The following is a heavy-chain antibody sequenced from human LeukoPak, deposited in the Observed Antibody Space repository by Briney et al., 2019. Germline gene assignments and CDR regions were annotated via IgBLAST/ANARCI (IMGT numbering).Heavy chain of an antibody. CDR3: ARHLTLYDSSGYYFDY. V-gene: IGHV5-51*01. CDR2: IYPGDSDT. CDR1: GYSFTSYW. D-gene: IGHD3-22*01. J-gene: IGHJ4*02. Sequence: GESLKISCKGFGYSFTSYWIGWVRQMPGKGLEWMGIIYPGDSDTRYSPSFQGQVTISADKSISTAYLQWSSLKASDTAMYYCARHLTLYDSSGYYFDYWGQGTLVTVSS.